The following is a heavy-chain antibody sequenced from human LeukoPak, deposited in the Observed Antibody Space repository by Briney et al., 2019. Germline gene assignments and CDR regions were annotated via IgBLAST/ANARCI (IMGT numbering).Heavy chain of an antibody. V-gene: IGHV4-38-2*02. CDR2: INHSGST. CDR3: ARRRIRQRIKSYYYYMDV. J-gene: IGHJ6*03. Sequence: SETLSLTCTVSGYSISSGYYWGWIRQPPGKGLEWIGEINHSGSTNYNPSLKSRVTISVDTSKNQFSLKLSSVTAADTAVYYCARRRIRQRIKSYYYYMDVWGKGTTVTVSS. CDR1: GYSISSGYY. D-gene: IGHD5-12*01.